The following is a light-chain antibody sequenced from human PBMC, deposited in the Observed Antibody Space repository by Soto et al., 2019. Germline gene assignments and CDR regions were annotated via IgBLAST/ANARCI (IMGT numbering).Light chain of an antibody. CDR3: AAWDDSLNGWV. CDR1: SSNIGSNT. CDR2: SNS. V-gene: IGLV1-44*01. Sequence: QSVLTQPPSASGTPRQRVTISCSGSSSNIGSNTVNWYQQFPGTAPKLLIYSNSQRPSGVPARFSGSKSGTSASLAISGLQSEDEADYHCAAWDDSLNGWVFGGGTKVTVL. J-gene: IGLJ3*02.